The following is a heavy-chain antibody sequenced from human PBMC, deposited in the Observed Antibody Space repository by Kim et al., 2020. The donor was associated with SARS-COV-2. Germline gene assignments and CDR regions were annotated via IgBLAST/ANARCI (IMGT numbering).Heavy chain of an antibody. CDR2: INSDGSST. J-gene: IGHJ4*02. Sequence: GGSLRLSCAASGFTFSSYWMHWVRQAPGKGLVWVSRINSDGSSTSYADSVKGRFTISRDNAKNTLYLQMNSLRAEDTAVYYCAREGDSHWFDYWGQGTLVTVSS. V-gene: IGHV3-74*01. D-gene: IGHD1-1*01. CDR1: GFTFSSYW. CDR3: AREGDSHWFDY.